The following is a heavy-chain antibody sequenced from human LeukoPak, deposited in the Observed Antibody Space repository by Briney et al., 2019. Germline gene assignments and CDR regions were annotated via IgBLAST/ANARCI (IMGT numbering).Heavy chain of an antibody. CDR2: ISWNSGSI. CDR1: GFTFDDYA. CDR3: ARGGRMVRGAYDY. V-gene: IGHV3-9*01. J-gene: IGHJ4*02. D-gene: IGHD3-10*01. Sequence: PGGSLRLSCAASGFTFDDYAMHWVRQAPGKGLEWVSGISWNSGSIGYADSVKGRFTISRDNAKNSLYLQMNSLRAEDTAVYYCARGGRMVRGAYDYWGQGTLVTVSS.